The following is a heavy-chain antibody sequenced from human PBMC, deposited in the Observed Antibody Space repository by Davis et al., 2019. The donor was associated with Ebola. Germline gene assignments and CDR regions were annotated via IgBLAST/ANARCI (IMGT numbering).Heavy chain of an antibody. CDR2: ISSSSGTI. CDR1: GFTFSSHS. V-gene: IGHV3-48*04. J-gene: IGHJ6*02. Sequence: GGSLRLSCAASGFTFSSHSMNWVRQAPGKGLEWVSYISSSSGTIYYADSVKGRFTISRDNAKNSLYLQMNSLRAEDTAVYYCARSLIGRYYYYGMDVWGQGTTVTVSS. CDR3: ARSLIGRYYYYGMDV.